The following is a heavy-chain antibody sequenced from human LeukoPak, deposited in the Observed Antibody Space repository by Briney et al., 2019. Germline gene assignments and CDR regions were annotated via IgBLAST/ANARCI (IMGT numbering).Heavy chain of an antibody. J-gene: IGHJ4*02. V-gene: IGHV1-69*04. Sequence: SVKVSCKASGGIFSSYAISWVRQAPGQGLEWMGRIIPILGIANYAQKFQGRVTITADKSTSTACMDLSSLRSEDTAVYYCARDLPPYYFDYWGQGTLVTVSS. CDR1: GGIFSSYA. CDR3: ARDLPPYYFDY. CDR2: IIPILGIA.